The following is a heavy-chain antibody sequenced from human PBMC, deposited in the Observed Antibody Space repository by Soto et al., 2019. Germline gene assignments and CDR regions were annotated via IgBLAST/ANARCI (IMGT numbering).Heavy chain of an antibody. Sequence: GGSLRVSCAASGFTFSSYAMSWVRQAPGKGLDWVSAISGSGGSTYYADSVKGRFTISRDNSRNTLYLQMNSLRAEDTAIYYCAKGAALLWFGESDYFDYWGQGTLVTVSS. V-gene: IGHV3-23*01. CDR2: ISGSGGST. CDR3: AKGAALLWFGESDYFDY. D-gene: IGHD3-10*01. CDR1: GFTFSSYA. J-gene: IGHJ4*02.